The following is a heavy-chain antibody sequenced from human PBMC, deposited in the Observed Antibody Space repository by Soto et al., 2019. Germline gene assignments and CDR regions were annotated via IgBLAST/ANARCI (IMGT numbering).Heavy chain of an antibody. D-gene: IGHD4-17*01. CDR2: ISSSGAST. CDR1: GITFSSHA. V-gene: IGHV3-23*01. Sequence: EVQLLESGGGLVQPGGSLRLSCEVSGITFSSHAMTWVRQAPGKGLEWVSGISSSGASTYYADSVKGRFTISRDNSKNTLYLQMISLRGEDTAVYYCAKATTVTTEGDFDYWGQGTLVTVSS. CDR3: AKATTVTTEGDFDY. J-gene: IGHJ4*02.